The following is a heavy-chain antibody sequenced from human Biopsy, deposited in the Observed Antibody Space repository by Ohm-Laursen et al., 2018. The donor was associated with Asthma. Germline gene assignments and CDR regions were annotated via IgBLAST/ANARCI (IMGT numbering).Heavy chain of an antibody. CDR1: GFTFSNYS. Sequence: GSLRLSCAASGFTFSNYSMTWIRQAPGKGLEWISYISSSGSSILYADSVKGRFTISRDNAKNSLHLQMNSLRAEDTAIYYCARVFESSEWGPFYHFGLDVWGQGTTVAVSS. CDR2: ISSSGSSI. J-gene: IGHJ6*02. V-gene: IGHV3-11*01. D-gene: IGHD6-25*01. CDR3: ARVFESSEWGPFYHFGLDV.